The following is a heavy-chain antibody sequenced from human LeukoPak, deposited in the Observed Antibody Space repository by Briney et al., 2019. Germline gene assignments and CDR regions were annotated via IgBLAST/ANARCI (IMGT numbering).Heavy chain of an antibody. J-gene: IGHJ4*02. CDR3: ARLAAGYYGYDY. CDR1: GGSISSYY. CDR2: IYYSGST. D-gene: IGHD3-10*01. V-gene: IGHV4-59*08. Sequence: PSETPSLTCTVSGGSISSYYWSWIRQPPGKGLEWIGYIYYSGSTNYNPSLKSRVTISVDTSKNQFSLKLSSVTAADTAVYYCARLAAGYYGYDYWGQGTLVTVSS.